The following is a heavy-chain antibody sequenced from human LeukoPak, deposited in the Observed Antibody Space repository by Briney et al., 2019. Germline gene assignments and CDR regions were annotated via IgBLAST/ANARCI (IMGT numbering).Heavy chain of an antibody. CDR2: IYYSGST. CDR3: ASGPRPPSSIYYYYGMDV. D-gene: IGHD3-3*02. Sequence: SETLSLTCTVSGGSISSYYWSWIRQPPGKGLEWIGYIYYSGSTNYNPSLKSRVTISVDTSKNQFSPKLSSVTAADTAVYYCASGPRPPSSIYYYYGMDVWGQGTTVTVSS. CDR1: GGSISSYY. J-gene: IGHJ6*02. V-gene: IGHV4-59*08.